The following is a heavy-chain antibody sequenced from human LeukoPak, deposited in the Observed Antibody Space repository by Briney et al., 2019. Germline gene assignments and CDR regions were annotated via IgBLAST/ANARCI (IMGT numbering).Heavy chain of an antibody. Sequence: PGGSLRLSCAASGFSFSSYGISWVRQAPGKGLEWVSTINTSGGTTYYADSVKGRFTVSRDNSKNTLYLQMNSLSAEDTAVYYCARGLEAVAGTSDYWGQGTLVTVSS. V-gene: IGHV3-23*01. J-gene: IGHJ4*02. CDR3: ARGLEAVAGTSDY. CDR2: INTSGGTT. CDR1: GFSFSSYG. D-gene: IGHD6-19*01.